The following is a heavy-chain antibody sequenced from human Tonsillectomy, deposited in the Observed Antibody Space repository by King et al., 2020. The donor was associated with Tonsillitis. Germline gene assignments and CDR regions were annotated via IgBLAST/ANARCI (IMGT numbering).Heavy chain of an antibody. CDR2: IYYSGST. V-gene: IGHV4-59*08. CDR3: ARRHDSSGWWAFDI. Sequence: QLQESGPGLVKPSETLSLTCTVSGGSISSYYWSWIRQPPGKGLEWIGDIYYSGSTNYNPSLKSRGTIAVDTSKNQFSLKLSSVTAADTAVYYCARRHDSSGWWAFDIWGQGTMVTVSS. D-gene: IGHD3-22*01. CDR1: GGSISSYY. J-gene: IGHJ3*02.